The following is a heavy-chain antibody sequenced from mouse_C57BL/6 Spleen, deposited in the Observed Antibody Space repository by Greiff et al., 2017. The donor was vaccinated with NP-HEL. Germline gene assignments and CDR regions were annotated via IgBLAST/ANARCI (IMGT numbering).Heavy chain of an antibody. CDR3: ARGAVLRAMDY. CDR1: GFTFSDYG. J-gene: IGHJ4*01. CDR2: ISSGSSTI. V-gene: IGHV5-17*01. Sequence: EVQLVESGGGLVKPGGSLKLSCAASGFTFSDYGMHWVRQAPEKGLEWVAYISSGSSTIYYADTVKGRFTISRDNAKNTLFLQMTSLRSEDTAMYYCARGAVLRAMDYWGQGTSVTVSS.